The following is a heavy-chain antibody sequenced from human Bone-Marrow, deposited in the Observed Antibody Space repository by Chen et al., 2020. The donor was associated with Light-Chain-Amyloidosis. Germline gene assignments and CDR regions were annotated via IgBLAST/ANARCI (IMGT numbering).Heavy chain of an antibody. J-gene: IGHJ3*02. CDR3: AKDISYDDILPGYPADAFDI. D-gene: IGHD3-9*01. V-gene: IGHV3-23*01. Sequence: GRLTISRDNSKNALFLQMNSLRAQDTAVYYCAKDISYDDILPGYPADAFDIWGQGTMVTVSS.